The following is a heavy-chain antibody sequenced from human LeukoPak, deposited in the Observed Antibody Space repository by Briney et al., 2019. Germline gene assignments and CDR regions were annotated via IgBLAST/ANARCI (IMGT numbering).Heavy chain of an antibody. CDR2: ISYDGSNK. CDR1: GFTFSGYA. Sequence: PGGSLGLSCAASGFTFSGYAMHWVRQAPGKGLEWVAVISYDGSNKYYADSVKGRFTISRDNSKNTLYLQMNSLRAEDTAVYYCARDRGDYVFDYWGQGTLVTVSS. J-gene: IGHJ4*02. V-gene: IGHV3-30-3*01. D-gene: IGHD4-17*01. CDR3: ARDRGDYVFDY.